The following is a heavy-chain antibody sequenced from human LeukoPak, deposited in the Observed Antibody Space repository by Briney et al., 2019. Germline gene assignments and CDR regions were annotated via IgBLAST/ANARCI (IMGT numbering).Heavy chain of an antibody. D-gene: IGHD3-22*01. CDR3: ARSLPYDNRNPHIDH. CDR2: INPKSGDT. V-gene: IGHV1-2*02. Sequence: ASVKVSCKASGYTFTGYNIHWVRQAPGQGLDWMGWINPKSGDTDYGQKFQGRVIMTRDTSITTAYLELSSLKTDDTAVYYCARSLPYDNRNPHIDHWGQGTLVTVSS. J-gene: IGHJ4*02. CDR1: GYTFTGYN.